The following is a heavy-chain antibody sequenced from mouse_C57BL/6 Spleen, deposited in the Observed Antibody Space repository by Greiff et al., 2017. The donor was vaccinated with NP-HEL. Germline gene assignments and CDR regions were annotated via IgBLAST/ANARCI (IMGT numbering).Heavy chain of an antibody. CDR1: GYTFTSYW. CDR3: AADDGYYDAMDD. D-gene: IGHD2-3*01. V-gene: IGHV1-55*01. CDR2: IYPGSGST. Sequence: QVQLQQPGAELVKPGASVKMSCKASGYTFTSYWITWVKQRPGQGLEWIGDIYPGSGSTNYNEKFKGKATLTVDTSSSTAYMQLSSLTSEDSAVDYCAADDGYYDAMDDWGKGTSVTVAS. J-gene: IGHJ4*01.